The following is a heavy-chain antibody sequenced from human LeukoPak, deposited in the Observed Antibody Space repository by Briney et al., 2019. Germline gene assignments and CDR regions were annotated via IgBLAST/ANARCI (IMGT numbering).Heavy chain of an antibody. D-gene: IGHD4-17*01. CDR3: ARDQLGGDPDDYYYYYMDV. CDR1: GFIFGDYA. Sequence: GGSLRLSCTTSGFIFGDYAMSWFRQAPGKGLEWVGFIRSKTYGGAIEYGASVKGRFTISRDDSKSIAYLQMNSLKTEDTAVYYCARDQLGGDPDDYYYYYMDVWGKGTTVIVSS. V-gene: IGHV3-49*03. J-gene: IGHJ6*03. CDR2: IRSKTYGGAI.